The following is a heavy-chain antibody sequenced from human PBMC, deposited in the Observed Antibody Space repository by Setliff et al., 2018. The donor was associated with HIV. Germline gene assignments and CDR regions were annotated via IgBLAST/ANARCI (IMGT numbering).Heavy chain of an antibody. CDR3: ARDAGTGGPGRWVDP. J-gene: IGHJ5*02. CDR1: GGTFSSYA. D-gene: IGHD1-1*01. V-gene: IGHV1-69*10. Sequence: ASVKVSCKASGGTFSSYAINWVRQAPGQGLEWMGGIIPILGVAHHAQKFQGRVTITVDKSTSTAYMGLRSLRSEDTAVYYCARDAGTGGPGRWVDPWGQGTMVTVSS. CDR2: IIPILGVA.